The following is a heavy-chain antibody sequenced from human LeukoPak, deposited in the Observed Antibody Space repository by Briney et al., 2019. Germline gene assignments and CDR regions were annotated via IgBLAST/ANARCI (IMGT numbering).Heavy chain of an antibody. CDR1: GGSISSYY. CDR3: VRMGSGGY. CDR2: MYYSGST. J-gene: IGHJ4*02. D-gene: IGHD3-16*01. V-gene: IGHV4-59*01. Sequence: PSETLSLTCTVSGGSISSYYWSWIRQPPGKGLEWIAYMYYSGSTSYNPSLKSRVTISLDTSKNQFSLKLSSVTAADTAVYYCVRMGSGGYWGQGTLVTVSS.